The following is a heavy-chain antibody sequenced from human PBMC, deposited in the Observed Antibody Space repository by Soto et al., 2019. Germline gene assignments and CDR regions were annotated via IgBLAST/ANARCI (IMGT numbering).Heavy chain of an antibody. D-gene: IGHD1-26*01. CDR2: IYDSGST. CDR3: GTTLEPATTSGPFDT. J-gene: IGHJ3*02. Sequence: SETLSLTCTVSGGPISICSYYWGRILHPPGQGLNGIRTIYDSGSTYYNPSLKSRVTISVDTSQNQFSLNLSSVTAADTAVYYCGTTLEPATTSGPFDTWGQGTMVTVSS. V-gene: IGHV4-39*01. CDR1: GGPISICSYY.